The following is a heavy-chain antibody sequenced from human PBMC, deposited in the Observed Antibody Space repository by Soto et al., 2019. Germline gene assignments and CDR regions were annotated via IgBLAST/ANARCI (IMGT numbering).Heavy chain of an antibody. CDR1: GFTFSSYW. CDR3: ARDSSSWIYAFEI. D-gene: IGHD6-13*01. J-gene: IGHJ3*02. Sequence: GGSLRLSCAASGFTFSSYWMSWVRQAPGKGLEWVANIKQDGSEKYYVDSVKGRFTISRDNAKNSLYLQMNSLRAEDTAVYYCARDSSSWIYAFEIWGQGTMVTVSS. CDR2: IKQDGSEK. V-gene: IGHV3-7*05.